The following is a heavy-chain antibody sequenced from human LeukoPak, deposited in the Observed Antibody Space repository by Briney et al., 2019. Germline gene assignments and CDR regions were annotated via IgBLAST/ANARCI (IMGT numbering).Heavy chain of an antibody. CDR1: GFIFSSYS. CDR2: ISSSGNYI. Sequence: GGSLRLSCATSGFIFSSYSMNWVRQAPGKGLEWVSSISSSGNYIYYADSVKGRFTISRDNAKNSLYLQMNSLRAEDTAVYYCARENSITGTPHFDYWGQGTLVTVSS. J-gene: IGHJ4*02. CDR3: ARENSITGTPHFDY. V-gene: IGHV3-21*04. D-gene: IGHD1-20*01.